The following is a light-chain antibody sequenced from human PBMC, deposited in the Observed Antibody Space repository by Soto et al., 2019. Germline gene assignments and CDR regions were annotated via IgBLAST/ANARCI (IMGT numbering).Light chain of an antibody. CDR3: GAWGSSLSAWL. Sequence: QSVLTQPPSVSAAPGQKVTISCSGSSSNIGDNHVSWYQQFPGTAPKLLIYDNDNRPSGIPDRVSASKSGTSASLAITGLQPGDEADYYCGAWGSSLSAWLFGGGTKLTVL. CDR2: DND. V-gene: IGLV1-51*01. J-gene: IGLJ3*02. CDR1: SSNIGDNH.